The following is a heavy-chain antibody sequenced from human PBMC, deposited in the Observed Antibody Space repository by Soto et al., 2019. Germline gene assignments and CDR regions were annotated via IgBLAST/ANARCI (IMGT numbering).Heavy chain of an antibody. V-gene: IGHV3-7*03. D-gene: IGHD3-16*01. CDR3: ARHEGYDPNWYFDL. CDR1: GFTFSTYW. Sequence: SLRLSCAASGFTFSTYWMSWVRQAPGKGLEWAANIKHDGSEKYYVDSLKGQSTISRDNAKNSLYLQMNSLRAEDTAIYYCARHEGYDPNWYFDLWGRGTLVTVSS. J-gene: IGHJ2*01. CDR2: IKHDGSEK.